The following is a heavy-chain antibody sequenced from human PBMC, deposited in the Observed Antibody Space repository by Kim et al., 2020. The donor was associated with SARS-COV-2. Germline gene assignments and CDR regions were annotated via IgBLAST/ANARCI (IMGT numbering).Heavy chain of an antibody. J-gene: IGHJ5*02. CDR2: INTNTGNP. Sequence: ASVKVSCKASGYTFTNYAMNWVRQAPGQGLEWMGWINTNTGNPAYAQGFTGRFVFSLDTSVSTAYMQISSLKAEDTAVYYCARGRGSWFGELLDLWGQGTLVTVS. CDR3: ARGRGSWFGELLDL. V-gene: IGHV7-4-1*02. D-gene: IGHD3-10*01. CDR1: GYTFTNYA.